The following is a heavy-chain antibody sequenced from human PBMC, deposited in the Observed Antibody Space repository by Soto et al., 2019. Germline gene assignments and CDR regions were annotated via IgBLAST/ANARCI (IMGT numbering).Heavy chain of an antibody. CDR3: AKFYGGKSAHTYTIDP. V-gene: IGHV1-69*02. D-gene: IGHD2-15*01. Sequence: SVKVSCKASGGTFSSYTISWVRQAPGQGLEWMGRIIPILGIANYAQKFQGRVTITADKSTSTAYMELSSLRPEDTAVYYCAKFYGGKSAHTYTIDPWGQGTLVTVSS. J-gene: IGHJ5*02. CDR1: GGTFSSYT. CDR2: IIPILGIA.